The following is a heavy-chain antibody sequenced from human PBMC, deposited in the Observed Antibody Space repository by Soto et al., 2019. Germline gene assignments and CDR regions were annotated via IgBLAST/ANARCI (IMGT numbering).Heavy chain of an antibody. J-gene: IGHJ6*02. V-gene: IGHV3-30*18. D-gene: IGHD7-27*01. CDR1: GVTFSSYG. CDR3: AKDLGYYYVMYV. CDR2: VSFDGSNE. Sequence: QMQLVESGGGVVQPGRSLRLSCAASGVTFSSYGMHWVRQAPGKGREWVAVVSFDGSNEYYVDSVKGRFTISRDNSKNTVHLQMNSLRAEDTAVYYCAKDLGYYYVMYVWGQGTTFTVAS.